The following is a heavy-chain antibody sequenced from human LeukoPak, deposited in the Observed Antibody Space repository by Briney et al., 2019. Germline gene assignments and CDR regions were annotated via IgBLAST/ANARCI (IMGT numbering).Heavy chain of an antibody. V-gene: IGHV3-21*01. CDR2: ISSSSSYI. J-gene: IGHJ3*02. CDR3: ASPTQIAAAGTGAFDI. CDR1: GFTFSSYS. Sequence: GGSLRLSCAASGFTFSSYSMNWVRQAPGKGLEWVSSISSSSSYIYYADSVKGRFTISRDNAKTSLYLQMNSLRAEDTAVYYCASPTQIAAAGTGAFDIWGQGTMVTVSS. D-gene: IGHD6-13*01.